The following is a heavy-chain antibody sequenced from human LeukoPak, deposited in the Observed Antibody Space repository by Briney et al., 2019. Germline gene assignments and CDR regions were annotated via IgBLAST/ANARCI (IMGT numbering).Heavy chain of an antibody. D-gene: IGHD5-18*01. CDR1: GGSISSSNYY. CDR2: IYYSGNT. J-gene: IGHJ5*02. CDR3: ARGEYNYGGHNWFDP. V-gene: IGHV4-39*07. Sequence: PSETLSLTCTVSGGSISSSNYYWGWIRQPPGKGLEWIGSIYYSGNTYYNPSLKSRVTISVDASKNQFSLKLSSVIAADTAAYYCARGEYNYGGHNWFDPWGQGILVTVSS.